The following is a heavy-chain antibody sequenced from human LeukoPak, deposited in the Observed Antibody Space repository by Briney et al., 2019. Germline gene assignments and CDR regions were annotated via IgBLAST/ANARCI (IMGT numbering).Heavy chain of an antibody. CDR1: GFTFSSYA. Sequence: GGSLRLSCAASGFTFSSYAMSWVRQAPGKGLEWVSAISGSGGSTYYAGSVKGRFTISRDNSKNTLYLQMNSLRAEDTAVYYCAKDGCSSTSCYTRGEYYFDYWGQGTLVTVSS. J-gene: IGHJ4*02. D-gene: IGHD2-2*02. V-gene: IGHV3-23*01. CDR3: AKDGCSSTSCYTRGEYYFDY. CDR2: ISGSGGST.